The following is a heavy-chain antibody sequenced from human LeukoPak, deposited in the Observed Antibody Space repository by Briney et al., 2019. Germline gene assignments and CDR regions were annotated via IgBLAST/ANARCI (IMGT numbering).Heavy chain of an antibody. CDR3: ARIAVADSLV. CDR1: GDSVSSNTAA. V-gene: IGHV6-1*01. CDR2: TYYRSKWYN. Sequence: SQTLSLTCAISGDSVSSNTAAWNWIRQSPSRGLEWLGRTYYRSKWYNDYAISVRSRITINSDTSKNQLSLQLNSVTPEDTAVYCCARIAVADSLVWGQGTLVIVSS. D-gene: IGHD6-19*01. J-gene: IGHJ4*02.